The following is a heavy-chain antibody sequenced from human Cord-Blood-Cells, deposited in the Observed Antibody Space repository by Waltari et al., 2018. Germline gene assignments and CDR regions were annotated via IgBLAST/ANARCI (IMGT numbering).Heavy chain of an antibody. CDR3: ARRGATVTTIY. D-gene: IGHD4-17*01. V-gene: IGHV4-39*01. J-gene: IGHJ4*02. Sequence: QLPLQESGPGLVKPSETLPLTCPVSGGPITSSSYSWAWIRQPPGKGLEWIGSIYYSGSTYYNPSLKSRVTISVDTSKNQFSLKLSSVTAADTAVYYCARRGATVTTIYWGQGTLVTVSS. CDR1: GGPITSSSYS. CDR2: IYYSGST.